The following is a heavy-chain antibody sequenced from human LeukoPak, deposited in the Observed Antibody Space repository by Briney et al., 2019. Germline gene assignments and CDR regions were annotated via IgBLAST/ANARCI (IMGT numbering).Heavy chain of an antibody. Sequence: VASAKVSCKASGYTFTSYDINWVRQAPGQGLEWMGGIIPIFGTANYAQKFQGRVTITADESTSTAYMELSSLRSEDTAVYYCARGRDTAMVGLQFDYYYYYMDVWGKGTTVTVSS. V-gene: IGHV1-69*13. CDR1: GYTFTSYD. J-gene: IGHJ6*03. D-gene: IGHD5-18*01. CDR3: ARGRDTAMVGLQFDYYYYYMDV. CDR2: IIPIFGTA.